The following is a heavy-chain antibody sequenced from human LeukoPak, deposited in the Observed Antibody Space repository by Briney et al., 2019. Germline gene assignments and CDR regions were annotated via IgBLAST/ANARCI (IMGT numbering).Heavy chain of an antibody. V-gene: IGHV4-39*07. CDR1: GGSISSSTYY. Sequence: SETLSLTCTVSGGSISSSTYYWGWIRQPPGKGLEWIGSIYYSGSTYYNPSLKSRVTISVDTSKNQFSLKLSSVTAADTAVYYCARDKAHTNMDVWGKGTTVTVSS. J-gene: IGHJ6*03. D-gene: IGHD1-26*01. CDR3: ARDKAHTNMDV. CDR2: IYYSGST.